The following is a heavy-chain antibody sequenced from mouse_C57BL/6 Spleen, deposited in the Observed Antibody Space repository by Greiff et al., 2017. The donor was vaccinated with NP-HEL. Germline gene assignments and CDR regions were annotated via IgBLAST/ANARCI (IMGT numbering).Heavy chain of an antibody. CDR2: INPNNGGT. Sequence: EVQLQQSGPELVKPGASVKISCKASGYTFTDYYMNWVKQSHGKSLEWIGDINPNNGGTSYNQKFKGKATLTVDKSSSTAYMELRSLTSEDSAVYYCAREHYYGSSYDYAMDYWGQGTSVTVSS. D-gene: IGHD1-1*01. CDR1: GYTFTDYY. CDR3: AREHYYGSSYDYAMDY. V-gene: IGHV1-26*01. J-gene: IGHJ4*01.